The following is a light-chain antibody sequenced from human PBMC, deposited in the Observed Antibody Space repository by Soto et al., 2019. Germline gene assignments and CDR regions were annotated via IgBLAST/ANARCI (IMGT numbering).Light chain of an antibody. CDR1: QSVSSSY. CDR2: GAS. J-gene: IGKJ1*01. CDR3: HQYDSSPVT. Sequence: EIVLTQSPGTLSLSPGERATLSCRASQSVSSSYLAWYQQKPGQAPRLLIYGASSRATGIPDRFSGSGSGTELTLTISRLEPEDLAVYYCHQYDSSPVTFGQGTKVEIK. V-gene: IGKV3-20*01.